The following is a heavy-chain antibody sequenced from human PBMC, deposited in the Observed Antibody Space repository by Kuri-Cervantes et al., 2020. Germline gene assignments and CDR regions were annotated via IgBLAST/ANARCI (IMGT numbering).Heavy chain of an antibody. CDR2: ISGSGGST. J-gene: IGHJ4*02. CDR3: ASPPKYSHGNSNYYFDY. CDR1: GFTFSSYA. D-gene: IGHD5-18*01. Sequence: GESLKISCAASGFTFSSYAMSWVRQAPGKGLEWVSAISGSGGSTYYADSVKGRFTISRDNSKNTLYLQMNSLRAEDTAVYYCASPPKYSHGNSNYYFDYWGQGTLVTVSS. V-gene: IGHV3-23*01.